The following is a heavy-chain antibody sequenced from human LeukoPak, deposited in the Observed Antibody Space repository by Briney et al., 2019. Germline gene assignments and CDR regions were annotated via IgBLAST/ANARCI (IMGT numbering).Heavy chain of an antibody. Sequence: SETLSLTCTVSGGSISSYYWSWIRQPPGKGLEWIGYIYYSGSTNYNPSLKSRVTISVDTSKNQFSLKLSSVIAADTAVYYCARVAMVRGVIINFDYWGQGTLVTVSS. CDR2: IYYSGST. J-gene: IGHJ4*02. CDR1: GGSISSYY. V-gene: IGHV4-59*01. CDR3: ARVAMVRGVIINFDY. D-gene: IGHD3-10*01.